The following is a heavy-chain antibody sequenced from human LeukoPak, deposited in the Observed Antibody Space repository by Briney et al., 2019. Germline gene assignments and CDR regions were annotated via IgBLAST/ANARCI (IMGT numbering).Heavy chain of an antibody. CDR1: GYTFTSYG. CDR2: IIPILGIA. J-gene: IGHJ3*02. D-gene: IGHD3-10*01. V-gene: IGHV1-69*04. CDR3: ARERLRFGELPDAFDI. Sequence: GASVKVSCKASGYTFTSYGISWVRQAPGQGLEWMGRIIPILGIANYAQKFQGRVTITADKSTSTAYMELSSLRSEDTAVYYCARERLRFGELPDAFDIWGQGTMVTVSS.